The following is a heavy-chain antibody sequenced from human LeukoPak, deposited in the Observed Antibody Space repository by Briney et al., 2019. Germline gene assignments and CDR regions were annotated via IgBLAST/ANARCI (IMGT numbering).Heavy chain of an antibody. J-gene: IGHJ4*02. CDR2: IIPIFGTA. V-gene: IGHV1-69*13. CDR3: ARDGPRLRWYPHFDY. Sequence: APVKASCKASGGTFSSYAISWVRQAPGQGLEWMGGIIPIFGTANYAQKFQGRVTITADESTSTAYMELSSLRSEDTAVYYCARDGPRLRWYPHFDYWGQGTLVTVSS. CDR1: GGTFSSYA. D-gene: IGHD4-23*01.